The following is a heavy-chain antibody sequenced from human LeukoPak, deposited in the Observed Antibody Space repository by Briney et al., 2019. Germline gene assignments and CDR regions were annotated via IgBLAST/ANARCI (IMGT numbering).Heavy chain of an antibody. CDR1: GYTFTSYG. Sequence: RASVKASCKASGYTFTSYGISWVRQAPGQGLEWMGWISAYNGNTNYAQKLQGRVTRTTDTSTSTAYMELRSLRSDDTAVYYCARSGQVRTPNDYWGQGTLVTVSS. CDR3: ARSGQVRTPNDY. CDR2: ISAYNGNT. J-gene: IGHJ4*02. V-gene: IGHV1-18*01. D-gene: IGHD3-10*01.